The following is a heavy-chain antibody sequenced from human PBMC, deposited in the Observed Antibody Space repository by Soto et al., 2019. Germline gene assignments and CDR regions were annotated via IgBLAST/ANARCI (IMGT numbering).Heavy chain of an antibody. CDR1: GFTFSSYD. Sequence: GGSLRLSCAASGFTFSSYDMHWVRQATGKGLEWVSAIGTAGDTYYPGSVKGRFTISRENAKNSLYLQMNSLRAGDTAVYYCARAMYYYDSSGYYFFTGFDYWGQGTLVTVSS. CDR2: IGTAGDT. CDR3: ARAMYYYDSSGYYFFTGFDY. D-gene: IGHD3-22*01. J-gene: IGHJ4*02. V-gene: IGHV3-13*01.